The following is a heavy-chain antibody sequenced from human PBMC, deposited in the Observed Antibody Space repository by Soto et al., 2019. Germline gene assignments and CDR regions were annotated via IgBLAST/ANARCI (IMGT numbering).Heavy chain of an antibody. Sequence: PSQTLSLTCAISGDSVSSNSAAWNWIRQSPSRGLEWLGRTYYRSKWYNDYSVSVKSRITINPDTSKNQFSLQLNSVTPVDTAVYYCARAPGIAAAGPDDAFDIWGQGTMVT. D-gene: IGHD6-13*01. CDR3: ARAPGIAAAGPDDAFDI. CDR2: TYYRSKWYN. CDR1: GDSVSSNSAA. J-gene: IGHJ3*02. V-gene: IGHV6-1*01.